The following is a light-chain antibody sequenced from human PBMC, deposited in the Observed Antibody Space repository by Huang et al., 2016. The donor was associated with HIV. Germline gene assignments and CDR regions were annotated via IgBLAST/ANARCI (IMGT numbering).Light chain of an antibody. CDR2: GGS. Sequence: EIVMTQSPATLSVSPWDRATLSCRATQSVSGNLAWYQQKPGQAPRLLIYGGSTRATSIPARFSVSGSGTDFTLTISNLQSEDFAVYYCQQYNNWPPWTFGRGTKVEIK. CDR3: QQYNNWPPWT. V-gene: IGKV3-15*01. CDR1: QSVSGN. J-gene: IGKJ1*01.